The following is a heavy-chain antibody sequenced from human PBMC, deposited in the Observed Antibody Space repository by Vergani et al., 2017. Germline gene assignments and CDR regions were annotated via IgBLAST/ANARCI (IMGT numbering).Heavy chain of an antibody. CDR2: IYYSGST. CDR1: GCSISSSSYY. Sequence: QLQLQESGPGLVKPSETLSLTCTVSGCSISSSSYYWGWIRQPPGKGLEWIGSIYYSGSTYYNPSLKSRVTISVDTSKNQFSLKLSSVTAADTALYYCARLPEFVRDFDYWGQGTLVTVSS. J-gene: IGHJ4*02. CDR3: ARLPEFVRDFDY. V-gene: IGHV4-39*01.